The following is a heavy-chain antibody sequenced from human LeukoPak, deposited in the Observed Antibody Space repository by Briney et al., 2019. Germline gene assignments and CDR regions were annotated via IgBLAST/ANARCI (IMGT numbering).Heavy chain of an antibody. J-gene: IGHJ4*02. CDR3: ARFHSHYIWGSYVDY. CDR2: IYYSGST. V-gene: IGHV4-39*07. CDR1: GGSISSSSYY. Sequence: SETLSLTCTVSGGSISSSSYYWGWIRQPPGKGLEWIGSIYYSGSTNYNPSLKSRVTISVDTSKNQFSLKLSSVTAADTAVYYCARFHSHYIWGSYVDYWGQGTLVTVSS. D-gene: IGHD3-16*01.